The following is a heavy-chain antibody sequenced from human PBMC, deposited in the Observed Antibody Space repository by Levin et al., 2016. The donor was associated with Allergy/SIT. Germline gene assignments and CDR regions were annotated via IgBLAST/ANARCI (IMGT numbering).Heavy chain of an antibody. CDR2: INHSGST. CDR3: ARGSD. J-gene: IGHJ4*02. V-gene: IGHV4-34*01. CDR1: GGSFSDYW. Sequence: SETLSLTCGVYGGSFSDYWGSWIRQPPGKGLEWIGEINHSGSTNYNPSLKSRVTISVDTSKNQFSLKLSSVTAADTAVYYCARGSDWGQGTLVTVSS.